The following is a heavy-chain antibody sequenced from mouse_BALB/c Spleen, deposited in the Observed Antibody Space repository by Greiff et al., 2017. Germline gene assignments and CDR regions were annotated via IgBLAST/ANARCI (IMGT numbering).Heavy chain of an antibody. Sequence: QVQLQQSGAELVKPGASVKMSCKAFGYTFTTYPIEWMKQNHGKSLEWIGNFHPYNDDTKYNEKFKGKAKLTVDKSSSTVYLELSRLTSDDSAVYYCARGADGYYSYFDVWGAGTTVTVSS. CDR3: ARGADGYYSYFDV. V-gene: IGHV1-47*01. CDR1: GYTFTTYP. CDR2: FHPYNDDT. D-gene: IGHD2-3*01. J-gene: IGHJ1*01.